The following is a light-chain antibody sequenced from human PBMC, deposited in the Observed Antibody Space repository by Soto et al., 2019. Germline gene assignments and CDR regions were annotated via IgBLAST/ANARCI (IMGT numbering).Light chain of an antibody. CDR2: AAS. CDR3: QQYYRYPRT. Sequence: AIRMTQSPSSFSSSPGDRVTITCRASQAISSYLAWYQQKPGKAPKLLIYAASTLQSGVPSRFSGSESGTDFTLTISCLQSEDFATYYCQQYYRYPRTFGQGTKVDIK. J-gene: IGKJ1*01. CDR1: QAISSY. V-gene: IGKV1-8*01.